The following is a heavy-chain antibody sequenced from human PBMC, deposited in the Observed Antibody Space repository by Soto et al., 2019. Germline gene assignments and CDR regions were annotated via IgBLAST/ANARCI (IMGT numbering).Heavy chain of an antibody. J-gene: IGHJ4*02. D-gene: IGHD3-16*01. Sequence: SETLSLTCTVSGGSIRSGGYYWSWIRQLPGMGLEWVGYIYSSGSTYYNPSLKSRSTISLDTSENQFSLRLSSVTAADTAVYFCARVEGDTSKRNFGYWGRGTLVT. CDR3: ARVEGDTSKRNFGY. V-gene: IGHV4-31*03. CDR2: IYSSGST. CDR1: GGSIRSGGYY.